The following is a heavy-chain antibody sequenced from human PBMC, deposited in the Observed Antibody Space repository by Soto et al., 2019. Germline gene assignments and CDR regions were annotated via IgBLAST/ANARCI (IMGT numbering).Heavy chain of an antibody. CDR2: IYYSGST. D-gene: IGHD3-3*01. V-gene: IGHV4-61*01. CDR1: GGSVSSGSYY. J-gene: IGHJ6*02. Sequence: SSETLSLTCTVSGGSVSSGSYYWSWIRQPPGKGLEWIGYIYYSGSTNYNPSLKSRVTISVDTSKNQFSLKLSSVTAADTAVYYCARGHYDFWSGQRGYYYSGMDVWGQGTTVTVSS. CDR3: ARGHYDFWSGQRGYYYSGMDV.